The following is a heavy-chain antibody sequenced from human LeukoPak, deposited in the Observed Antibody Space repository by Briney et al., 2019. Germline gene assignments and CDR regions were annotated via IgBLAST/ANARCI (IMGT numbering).Heavy chain of an antibody. Sequence: PGGSLRLSCAASGFAFGNYEMNWVRQAPGKGLEWLSYISNSGDTVYYADSVKGRFTISRDNAQNSLYLQMNNLSAEDTALYYCARGAGFGDNWFDPWGQGTLVTVSS. CDR3: ARGAGFGDNWFDP. CDR2: ISNSGDTV. V-gene: IGHV3-48*03. D-gene: IGHD1-14*01. CDR1: GFAFGNYE. J-gene: IGHJ5*02.